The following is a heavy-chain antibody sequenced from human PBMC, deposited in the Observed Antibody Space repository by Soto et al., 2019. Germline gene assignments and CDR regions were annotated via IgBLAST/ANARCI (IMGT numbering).Heavy chain of an antibody. CDR2: ISGYNGNT. D-gene: IGHD6-19*01. V-gene: IGHV1-18*04. J-gene: IGHJ4*02. CDR1: DYTFTDYG. CDR3: ARARGIAVADEY. Sequence: QVQLVQSGAEVKNPGASVRVSCKTSDYTFTDYGVTWVRQAPGEGLEWMAWISGYNGNTNYAQKLQGRVTMTTDTSTSTAYMELSGLRYDDTAVYFCARARGIAVADEYWGKGTLVTVSS.